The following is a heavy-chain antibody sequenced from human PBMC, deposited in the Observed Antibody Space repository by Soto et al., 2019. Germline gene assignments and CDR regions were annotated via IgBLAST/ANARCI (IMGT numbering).Heavy chain of an antibody. D-gene: IGHD3-10*01. CDR2: ISSSGTTI. V-gene: IGHV3-11*01. CDR3: ATAAYGSGTS. Sequence: PGGSRTLSRAVSGFTFSSYSMSWVRQAPGRGLEWVSYISSSGTTIYYADSVKGRFTISRDNAKNSLYLQMNSLRAEDTAVYYCATAAYGSGTSWGQGTLVTVSS. J-gene: IGHJ4*02. CDR1: GFTFSSYS.